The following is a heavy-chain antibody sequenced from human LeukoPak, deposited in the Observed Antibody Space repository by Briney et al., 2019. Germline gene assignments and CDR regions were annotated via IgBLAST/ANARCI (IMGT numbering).Heavy chain of an antibody. CDR3: ARSTAMVTLGDYGMDV. J-gene: IGHJ6*02. CDR1: GFTFSSYD. D-gene: IGHD5-18*01. V-gene: IGHV3-13*01. Sequence: GGSLRLSCAASGFTFSSYDMHWVRQATGKGLEWVSAIVTAGDTYYPGSVKGRFTISRENAKNSLYLQMNSLRAGDTAVYYCARSTAMVTLGDYGMDVWGQGTTVTVSS. CDR2: IVTAGDT.